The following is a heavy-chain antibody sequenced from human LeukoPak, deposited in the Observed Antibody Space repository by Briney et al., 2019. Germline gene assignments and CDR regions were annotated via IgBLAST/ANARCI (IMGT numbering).Heavy chain of an antibody. J-gene: IGHJ5*01. CDR1: AGSFISSSHH. CDR2: VYYGRTT. Sequence: SETLSLTCTVSAGSFISSSHHWGWIRQSPGKGLEWIGTVYYGRTTYYNPSLDVRVTISLATSATHFSLQLNSVTAADTAVYYCVRHDGRGGATMGAFDSWGQGSLVTVSS. D-gene: IGHD5-12*01. V-gene: IGHV4-39*01. CDR3: VRHDGRGGATMGAFDS.